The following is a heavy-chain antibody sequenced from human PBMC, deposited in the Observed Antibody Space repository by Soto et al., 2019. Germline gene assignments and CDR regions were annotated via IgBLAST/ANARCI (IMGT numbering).Heavy chain of an antibody. CDR1: GGSISSSSYY. V-gene: IGHV4-39*01. CDR3: ARRPYYFDY. Sequence: SETLSLTCTVSGGSISSSSYYWGWIRQPPGKGLEWIGSIYYSGSTYYNPSLKSRVTISVDTSQKQFSLKLGSVTAADTAVYYCARRPYYFDYWGQGTLVTVSS. CDR2: IYYSGST. J-gene: IGHJ4*02.